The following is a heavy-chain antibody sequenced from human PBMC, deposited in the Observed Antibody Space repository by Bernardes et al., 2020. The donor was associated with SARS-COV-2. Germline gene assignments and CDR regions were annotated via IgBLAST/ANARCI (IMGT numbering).Heavy chain of an antibody. J-gene: IGHJ6*02. CDR2: INSDGSRK. D-gene: IGHD1-26*01. V-gene: IGHV3-74*01. CDR3: AREGAEWDLLSYYYYGMDV. Sequence: GGSLRLSCAASGFTFSSYWMHWVRQAPGKGLVWVSRINSDGSRKSYADSVKGRFTISRDNAKNTLYLQMNSLRAEDTAVYYCAREGAEWDLLSYYYYGMDVWGQGTTVTVSS. CDR1: GFTFSSYW.